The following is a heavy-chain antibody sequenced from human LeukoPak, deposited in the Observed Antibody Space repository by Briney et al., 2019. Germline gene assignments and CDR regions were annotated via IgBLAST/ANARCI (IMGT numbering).Heavy chain of an antibody. V-gene: IGHV4-39*07. CDR2: IYYTGSS. CDR1: GGSISSGNYY. Sequence: SETLSLTCTVSGGSISSGNYYWGWIRLPPGKGLEWIGSIYYTGSSHSNPSLKSRVTMSVDTSKNQFSLKLSSMTAADTAVYYCARDRTPHHNWDDAVGLRFWGQGTLVTVSS. J-gene: IGHJ1*01. D-gene: IGHD1-20*01. CDR3: ARDRTPHHNWDDAVGLRF.